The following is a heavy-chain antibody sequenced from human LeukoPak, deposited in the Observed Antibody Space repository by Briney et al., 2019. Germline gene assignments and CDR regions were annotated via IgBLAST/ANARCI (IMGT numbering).Heavy chain of an antibody. CDR1: GYTFTNYA. J-gene: IGHJ4*02. CDR3: ARDMWYYYGSGSYRVAPFDY. V-gene: IGHV1-3*01. CDR2: INAGNGNT. D-gene: IGHD3-10*01. Sequence: AASVKVSCKASGYTFTNYAMHWVRQAPGQGLEWMGWINAGNGNTKYSQKFQGRVTITRDTSASTAYMELSSLRSEDTAVYYCARDMWYYYGSGSYRVAPFDYWGQGTLVTVSS.